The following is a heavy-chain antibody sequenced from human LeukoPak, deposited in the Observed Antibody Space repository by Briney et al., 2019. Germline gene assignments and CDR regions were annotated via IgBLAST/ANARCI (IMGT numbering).Heavy chain of an antibody. D-gene: IGHD4-17*01. Sequence: ASVKVSCKASGYTFTGYYIHWVRQAPGQGREGMGWINPNSGGTNYAKKFQGRVTMTRDTSISTAYMELSRLRSDDTAMYYCARVHYYGDYSNDYWGQGTLVTVSS. V-gene: IGHV1-2*02. CDR2: INPNSGGT. CDR3: ARVHYYGDYSNDY. CDR1: GYTFTGYY. J-gene: IGHJ4*02.